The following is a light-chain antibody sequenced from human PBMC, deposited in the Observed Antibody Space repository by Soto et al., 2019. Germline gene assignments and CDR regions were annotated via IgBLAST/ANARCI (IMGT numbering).Light chain of an antibody. CDR3: QQYKSWTPWT. V-gene: IGKV3-15*01. CDR1: QSVSSN. Sequence: EIVMTQSPATLSVSPGERATLSCRASQSVSSNLAWYQQKPGQAPRLLIYGASTRATGIPARFSGSGSGTEVTLTISSLQSEDFAVYYCQQYKSWTPWTFGHGTKVELK. CDR2: GAS. J-gene: IGKJ1*01.